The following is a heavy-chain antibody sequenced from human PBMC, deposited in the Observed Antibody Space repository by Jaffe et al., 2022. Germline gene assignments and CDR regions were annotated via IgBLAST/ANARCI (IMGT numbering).Heavy chain of an antibody. J-gene: IGHJ5*02. D-gene: IGHD3-3*01. Sequence: EVQLVESGGGLVQPGGSLRLSCAASGFTFSSYWMSWVRQAPGKGLEWVANIKQDGSEKYYVDSVKGRFTISRDNAKNSLYLQMNSLRAEDTAVYYCAREYLRFLEWLSTSGRFDPWGQGTLVTVSS. CDR2: IKQDGSEK. CDR3: AREYLRFLEWLSTSGRFDP. CDR1: GFTFSSYW. V-gene: IGHV3-7*01.